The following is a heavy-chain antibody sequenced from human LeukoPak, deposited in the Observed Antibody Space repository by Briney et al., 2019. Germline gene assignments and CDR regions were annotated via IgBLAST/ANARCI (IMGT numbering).Heavy chain of an antibody. V-gene: IGHV4-34*01. CDR2: INHSGST. J-gene: IGHJ6*04. Sequence: SETLSLTCAVYGGSFSGYYWSWIRQPPGKGLEWIGGINHSGSTNYNPSLKSRVTISVDTSKNQFSLKLSSVTAADTAVYYCATRRRYCSSTSCYYYYYGMDVWGKGTTVTVSS. D-gene: IGHD2-2*01. CDR1: GGSFSGYY. CDR3: ATRRRYCSSTSCYYYYYGMDV.